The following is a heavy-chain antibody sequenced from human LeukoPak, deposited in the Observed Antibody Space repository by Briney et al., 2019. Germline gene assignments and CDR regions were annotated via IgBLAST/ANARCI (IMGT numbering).Heavy chain of an antibody. CDR3: ARDDGGYFDY. V-gene: IGHV4-59*01. Sequence: MTSETLSLTCTVSGGSISSYYWSWIRQPPGKGLEWIGYIYYSGSTNYNPSLKSRVTISVDTSKNQFSLKLSSVTAADTAVYYCARDDGGYFDYWGQGTLVTVSS. CDR2: IYYSGST. J-gene: IGHJ4*02. CDR1: GGSISSYY.